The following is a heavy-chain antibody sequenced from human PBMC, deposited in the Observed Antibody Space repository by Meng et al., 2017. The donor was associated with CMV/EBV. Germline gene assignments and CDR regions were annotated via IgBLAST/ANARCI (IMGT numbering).Heavy chain of an antibody. CDR1: GFAFTSSA. V-gene: IGHV1-58*01. Sequence: SVKVSCKASGFAFTSSAVQWVRQARGQRLEWIGWIVVGSGNTNYAQKFQERVTITRDMSTSTVYMELSSLRSEDTAVYYCAADVPSQDIVVVPAATGWGQGTLVTVSS. CDR3: AADVPSQDIVVVPAATG. J-gene: IGHJ4*02. CDR2: IVVGSGNT. D-gene: IGHD2-2*01.